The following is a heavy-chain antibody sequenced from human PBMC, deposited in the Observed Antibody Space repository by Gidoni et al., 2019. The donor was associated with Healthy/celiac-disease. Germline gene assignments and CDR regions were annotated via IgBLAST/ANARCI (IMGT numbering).Heavy chain of an antibody. CDR3: AKEKREGIVVPLHP. D-gene: IGHD3-22*01. J-gene: IGHJ5*02. CDR2: ISGSGGST. Sequence: EVQLLESGGGLVQPGGSLRLSCAASGFTFSSYAMSWVRQAQGKGLGWVSAISGSGGSTYYADSVKGRFTISRDNSKNTLYLQMNSLRAEDTAVYYCAKEKREGIVVPLHPWGQGTLVTVPS. V-gene: IGHV3-23*01. CDR1: GFTFSSYA.